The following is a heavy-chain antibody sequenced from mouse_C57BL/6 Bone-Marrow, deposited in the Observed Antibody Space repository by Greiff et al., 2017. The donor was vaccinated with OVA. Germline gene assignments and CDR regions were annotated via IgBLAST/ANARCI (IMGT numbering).Heavy chain of an antibody. CDR3: ARRARWLLGAMDY. CDR1: GYTFTDHT. J-gene: IGHJ4*01. V-gene: IGHV1-78*01. CDR2: IYPRDGST. D-gene: IGHD2-3*01. Sequence: VKLQESDAELVKPGASVKISCKVSGYTFTDHTIHWMKQRPEQGLEWIGYIYPRDGSTKYNEKFKGKATLTADKSSSTAYMQLNSLTSEDSAVYFCARRARWLLGAMDYWGQGTSVTVSS.